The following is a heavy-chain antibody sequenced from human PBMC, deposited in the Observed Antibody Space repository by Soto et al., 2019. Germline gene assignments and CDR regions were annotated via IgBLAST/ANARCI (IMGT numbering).Heavy chain of an antibody. CDR3: ARTQGASSSWNYYYYMDV. CDR1: GFSLSTSGMC. V-gene: IGHV2-70*11. D-gene: IGHD6-13*01. CDR2: IDWDDDK. J-gene: IGHJ6*03. Sequence: SGPTLVKPTQTLTLTCTFSGFSLSTSGMCVSWIRQPPGKALEWLARIDWDDDKYYSTSLKTRLTISKDTSKNQVVLTMTNMDPVDTATYYCARTQGASSSWNYYYYMDVWGKGTTVTVSS.